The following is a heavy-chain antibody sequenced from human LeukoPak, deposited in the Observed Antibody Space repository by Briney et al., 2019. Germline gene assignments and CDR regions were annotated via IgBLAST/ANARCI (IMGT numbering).Heavy chain of an antibody. J-gene: IGHJ5*02. CDR2: ISSSGSTI. D-gene: IGHD4-17*01. CDR3: ARDRLGVGDYTHEFDP. Sequence: GGSLRLSCAASGFTFSDYYMSWIRQAPGKGLEWVSYISSSGSTIYYADSVKGRFTISRDNAKNSLYLQMNSLRAEDTAVYYCARDRLGVGDYTHEFDPWGQGTLVTVSS. CDR1: GFTFSDYY. V-gene: IGHV3-11*01.